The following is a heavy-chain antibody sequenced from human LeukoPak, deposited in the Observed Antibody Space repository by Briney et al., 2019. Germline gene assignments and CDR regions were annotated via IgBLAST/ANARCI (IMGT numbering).Heavy chain of an antibody. CDR3: TRDEPGSSWFN. J-gene: IGHJ4*02. CDR1: GFTVRDNH. CDR2: IVGSST. D-gene: IGHD6-19*01. Sequence: VGSLRLSCAASGFTVRDNHMSWIRQAPGKGLELVSAIVGSSTHHADSVKGRFTISRDNFKNTLNLQMNSLRAEDSAIYYCTRDEPGSSWFNWGQGTLVTVSS. V-gene: IGHV3-53*01.